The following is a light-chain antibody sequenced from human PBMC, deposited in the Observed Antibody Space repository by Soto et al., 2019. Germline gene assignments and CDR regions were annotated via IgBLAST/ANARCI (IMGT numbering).Light chain of an antibody. CDR2: DAS. V-gene: IGKV3-11*01. J-gene: IGKJ4*01. CDR1: QSVGGR. Sequence: EIELTQSPATLSLSPGERATLACRASQSVGGRLGWYQQKPGRAPRLLIYDASIRATGIPARFSGSGSGTDFILTISSLEPENFGVYYCQQRASWPLTFGGGTRVEI. CDR3: QQRASWPLT.